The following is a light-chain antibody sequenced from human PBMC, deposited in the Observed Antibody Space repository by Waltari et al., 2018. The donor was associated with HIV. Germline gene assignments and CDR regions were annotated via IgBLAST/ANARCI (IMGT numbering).Light chain of an antibody. Sequence: QSVLTQPPSVSAASGQKVTISCSGSRSNIGNNYVSWYQQLPGTAPKLLIYETNKRPSGIPDRFSGSKSGTSATLGITGLQTGDEADYCCGTWDSSLSAYVFGSGTKVTVL. V-gene: IGLV1-51*02. J-gene: IGLJ1*01. CDR2: ETN. CDR3: GTWDSSLSAYV. CDR1: RSNIGNNY.